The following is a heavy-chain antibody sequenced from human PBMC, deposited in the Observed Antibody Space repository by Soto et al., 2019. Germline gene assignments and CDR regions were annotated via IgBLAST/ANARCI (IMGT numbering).Heavy chain of an antibody. J-gene: IGHJ6*02. CDR1: RVTVSSNY. CDR2: IYSGGST. D-gene: IGHD2-2*02. V-gene: IGHV3-53*01. CDR3: ARSLGYCSSTSCYSYYGMDA. Sequence: GGSLRLSCAASRVTVSSNYMSWVRQAPGKGLEWVSVIYSGGSTYYADSVKGRFTISRDNSKNTLYLQMNSLRAEDTAVYYCARSLGYCSSTSCYSYYGMDAWGQGTTVTVSS.